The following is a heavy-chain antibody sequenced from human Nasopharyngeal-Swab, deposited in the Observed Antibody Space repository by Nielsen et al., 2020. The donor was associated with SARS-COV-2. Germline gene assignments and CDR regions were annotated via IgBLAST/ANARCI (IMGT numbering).Heavy chain of an antibody. J-gene: IGHJ4*02. CDR1: GYSFRTYG. CDR3: ARDVNYYASGRYYKNFDF. Sequence: GESLKISCVASGYSFRTYGMTWVRQAPGKGLEWVSSIGPSSAYIFYTGSVKGRFTISRDNAKNSLFLQMNSLRVEDTAVYYCARDVNYYASGRYYKNFDFWGPGTLVTVSS. D-gene: IGHD3-10*01. CDR2: IGPSSAYI. V-gene: IGHV3-21*01.